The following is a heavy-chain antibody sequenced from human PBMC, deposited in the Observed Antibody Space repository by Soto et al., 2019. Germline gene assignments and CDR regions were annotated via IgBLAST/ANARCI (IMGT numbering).Heavy chain of an antibody. J-gene: IGHJ4*02. V-gene: IGHV4-59*01. Sequence: PSETLSLTCTVSGGSISSYYWNWIRQSPGKGLEWIASQDYSGTTNYNPSLKSRITTSVDPSKKQFSLKMRSVTAADTAVYYCARDSFPPYSSSSKGFDYWGQGSLVTVSS. CDR1: GGSISSYY. CDR2: QDYSGTT. CDR3: ARDSFPPYSSSSKGFDY. D-gene: IGHD6-6*01.